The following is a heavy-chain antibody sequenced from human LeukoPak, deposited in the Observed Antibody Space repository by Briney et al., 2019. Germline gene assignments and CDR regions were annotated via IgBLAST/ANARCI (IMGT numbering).Heavy chain of an antibody. CDR3: AKEVEGEWELLSY. CDR1: GFTFSSDA. CDR2: ISGSGGGT. D-gene: IGHD1-26*01. V-gene: IGHV3-23*01. J-gene: IGHJ4*02. Sequence: GGSLRLSCAASGFTFSSDAMSWVSQAPGKGLEWVSAISGSGGGTYYADSVKGLFTISRDNYKNTLYLQMNSLRAEDTAVYYCAKEVEGEWELLSYWGQGTLVTVSS.